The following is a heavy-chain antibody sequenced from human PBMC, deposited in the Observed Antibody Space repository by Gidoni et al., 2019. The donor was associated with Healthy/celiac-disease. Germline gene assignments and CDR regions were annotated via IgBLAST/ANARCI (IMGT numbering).Heavy chain of an antibody. CDR3: TTGPTYYYDSSGYPFDY. CDR1: GFPFSNAW. CDR2: IKSKTDGGTT. J-gene: IGHJ4*02. D-gene: IGHD3-22*01. V-gene: IGHV3-15*07. Sequence: EVQLVESGGGLVKPGGSLRLSCAASGFPFSNAWMNWVRQAPGKGLEWVGRIKSKTDGGTTDYAAPVKGRFTISRDDSKNTLYLQMNSLKTEDTAVYYCTTGPTYYYDSSGYPFDYWGQGTLVTVSS.